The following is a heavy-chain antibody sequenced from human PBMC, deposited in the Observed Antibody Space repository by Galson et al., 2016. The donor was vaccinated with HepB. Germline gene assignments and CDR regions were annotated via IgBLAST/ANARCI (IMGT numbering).Heavy chain of an antibody. CDR2: ISNDGSKK. J-gene: IGHJ4*02. Sequence: SLRLSCAASGFPFSSHTMHWVRRAPGKGLEWVAVISNDGSKKNYANSVKGQFTISRDNSKNTLYLQMSSLRVVDTAAYYCARDNYGYGNFFDYWGQGTLVTVSS. CDR3: ARDNYGYGNFFDY. CDR1: GFPFSSHT. D-gene: IGHD5-18*01. V-gene: IGHV3-30-3*01.